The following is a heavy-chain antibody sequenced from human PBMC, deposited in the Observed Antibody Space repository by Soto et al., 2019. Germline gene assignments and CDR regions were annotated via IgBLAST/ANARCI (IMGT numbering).Heavy chain of an antibody. CDR2: IYYSGST. CDR3: ARAFNFWCYGEPKNLYDFSRRRTFDP. CDR1: GGIMRRDGYY. D-gene: IGHD3-3*01. V-gene: IGHV4-31*03. Sequence: KLSVTCTVSGGIMRRDGYYWIWIHQHPGKGLEWIGYIYYSGSTYYNPSLKSRVTISVDTSKNQFSLKLSSVTAADTAVYYCARAFNFWCYGEPKNLYDFSRRRTFDP. J-gene: IGHJ5*02.